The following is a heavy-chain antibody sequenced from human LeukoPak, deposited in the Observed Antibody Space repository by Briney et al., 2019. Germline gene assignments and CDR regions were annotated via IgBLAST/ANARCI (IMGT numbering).Heavy chain of an antibody. D-gene: IGHD3-10*01. CDR3: ARGLGGDQGYFDL. J-gene: IGHJ2*01. Sequence: GGSLRLSCAASGFIFDDYAMHWVRQAPGKGLEWVSGISWNSGSSAYADSVKGRFTISRDNAKNSLYLQMNSLRTEDTALYYCARGLGGDQGYFDLWGRGTLATVSS. CDR1: GFIFDDYA. V-gene: IGHV3-9*01. CDR2: ISWNSGSS.